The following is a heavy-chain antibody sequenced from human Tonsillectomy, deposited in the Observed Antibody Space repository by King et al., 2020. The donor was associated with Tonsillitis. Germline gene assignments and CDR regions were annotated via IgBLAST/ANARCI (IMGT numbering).Heavy chain of an antibody. V-gene: IGHV3-33*05. D-gene: IGHD1-26*01. CDR1: GFTFSGYG. Sequence: HVQLVESGGGVVQPGRSLRLSCAASGFTFSGYGIHWVRQAPGKGLEWVAVISYDGSDKYYADSVKGRFTISRDNSKNTLYLQMNSLRADDTAVYYCARDLEPWVGYYYYAMDVWGQGTTVTVSS. CDR2: ISYDGSDK. J-gene: IGHJ6*02. CDR3: ARDLEPWVGYYYYAMDV.